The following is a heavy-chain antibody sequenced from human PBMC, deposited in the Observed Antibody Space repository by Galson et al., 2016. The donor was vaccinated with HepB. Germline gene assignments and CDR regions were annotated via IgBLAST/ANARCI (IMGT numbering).Heavy chain of an antibody. D-gene: IGHD3-16*01. CDR3: AGAFDY. CDR1: GFTFSSYW. V-gene: IGHV3-74*01. J-gene: IGHJ4*02. Sequence: SLRLSCAASGFTFSSYWMHWVRQTPGEGLVWVSRINSDGSSTRYADSVKGRLTISRDNAKNTLYLQMNSLRPEDTAIYYCAGAFDYWGQGILVTVSS. CDR2: INSDGSST.